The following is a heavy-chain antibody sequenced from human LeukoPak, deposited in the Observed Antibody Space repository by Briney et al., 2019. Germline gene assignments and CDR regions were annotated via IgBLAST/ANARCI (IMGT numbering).Heavy chain of an antibody. CDR2: IKGDGSVK. Sequence: PGGSLRLSCSGSGFTFNTFWMNWVRQVPGKGLEWVANIKGDGSVKDYLDSVKGRFTISRDNAKKSLYLQMNSLRVEDTAVYYCTTWEGSSWFDYWGQGILVTVSS. CDR1: GFTFNTFW. V-gene: IGHV3-7*03. J-gene: IGHJ4*02. CDR3: TTWEGSSWFDY. D-gene: IGHD6-13*01.